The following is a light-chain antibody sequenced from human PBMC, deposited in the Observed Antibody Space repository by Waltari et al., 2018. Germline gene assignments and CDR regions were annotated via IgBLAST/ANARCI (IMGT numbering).Light chain of an antibody. Sequence: QSALTQPPSVSGSPGQSVTISCSGTSSEVGTYNRVSWYQQPPGTAPKLIIFDLRSRPSGVPARFPGSKSGSTASLTISGLQAEDEGDYYCSSYTPSGTLVFGGGTKLTVL. J-gene: IGLJ2*01. CDR3: SSYTPSGTLV. V-gene: IGLV2-18*02. CDR1: SSEVGTYNR. CDR2: DLR.